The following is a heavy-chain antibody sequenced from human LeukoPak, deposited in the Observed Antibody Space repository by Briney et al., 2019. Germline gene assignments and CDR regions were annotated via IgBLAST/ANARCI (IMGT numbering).Heavy chain of an antibody. CDR2: ISYDGSNE. J-gene: IGHJ4*02. D-gene: IGHD1-26*01. Sequence: PGRSLRLSCAASGFTFSSYAMHWVRQAPGKGLEWVAVISYDGSNEYYADSVKGRFTISRDNSKNTLYLQMNSLRAEDTAVYYCARGDSGSYYFDYWGQGTLVTVSS. V-gene: IGHV3-30*03. CDR3: ARGDSGSYYFDY. CDR1: GFTFSSYA.